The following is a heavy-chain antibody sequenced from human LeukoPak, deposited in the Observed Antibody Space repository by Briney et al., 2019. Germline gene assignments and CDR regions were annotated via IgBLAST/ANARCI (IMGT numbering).Heavy chain of an antibody. D-gene: IGHD3-22*01. Sequence: SETLSLTCAVSGYSISSGYYWGWIRQPPGKGLEWIGSIYHSGSTYYNPSLKSRVTISVDTSRNQFSLKLSSVTAADTAVYYCAAGGAHRTTDSSGYYNPPDYWGQGTLVTVSS. CDR2: IYHSGST. CDR1: GYSISSGYY. J-gene: IGHJ4*02. V-gene: IGHV4-38-2*01. CDR3: AAGGAHRTTDSSGYYNPPDY.